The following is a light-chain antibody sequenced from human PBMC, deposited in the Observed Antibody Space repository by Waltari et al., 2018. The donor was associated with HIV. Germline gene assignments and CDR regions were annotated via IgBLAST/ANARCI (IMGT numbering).Light chain of an antibody. Sequence: SVLTQPPSTSGTPGQRVTTSCSGSSSNIGSNAVYWYQQLPGTAPKLPICRNKRRPSGVHDRFSGSKSCASASLAFSGLRSEDEADYYCAAWDDSLSGWVFGGGTKLTVL. J-gene: IGLJ3*02. CDR1: SSNIGSNA. V-gene: IGLV1-47*01. CDR2: RNK. CDR3: AAWDDSLSGWV.